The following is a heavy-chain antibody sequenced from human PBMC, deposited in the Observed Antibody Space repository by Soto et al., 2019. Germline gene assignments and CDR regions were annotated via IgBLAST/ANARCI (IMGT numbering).Heavy chain of an antibody. Sequence: QVQLRQSGPRLARPSGTLSLTCVVSGDSIRSTHWWTWVRQTPGTGLAWIGEVYHTGSTQYNPSLKHRVNISLDKSNNQFSMTLKSLTAADPAVYYCATLPPRIVVTILPIPSWGQGTQVTVSS. CDR2: VYHTGST. V-gene: IGHV4-4*02. CDR3: ATLPPRIVVTILPIPS. J-gene: IGHJ4*02. CDR1: GDSIRSTHW. D-gene: IGHD5-12*01.